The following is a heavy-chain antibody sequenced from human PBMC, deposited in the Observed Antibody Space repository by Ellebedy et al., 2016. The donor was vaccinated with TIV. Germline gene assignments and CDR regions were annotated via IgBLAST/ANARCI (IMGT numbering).Heavy chain of an antibody. CDR2: ISYDGSHK. CDR1: GFTFSTYA. CDR3: ARPPPVAGPDYFDY. D-gene: IGHD6-19*01. J-gene: IGHJ4*02. Sequence: PGGSLRLSCAASGFTFSTYAINWVRQAPGPGLEWVAGISYDGSHKYYADSVKGRFTISSDNCKNTLYLQMNSRRDEDTAGYYCARPPPVAGPDYFDYWGQGTLVTVPS. V-gene: IGHV3-30-3*01.